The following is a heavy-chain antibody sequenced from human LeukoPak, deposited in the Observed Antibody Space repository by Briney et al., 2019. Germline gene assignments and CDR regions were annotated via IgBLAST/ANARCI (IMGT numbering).Heavy chain of an antibody. J-gene: IGHJ4*02. Sequence: QAGGSLRLSCAASGFTFSSYWMHWVRQAPGKGPVWVSHINGDGSVTGYADSVKGRFTISRDNARNTLYVQMNSLRAEDTAVYYCAKFGPVYYGSGSSPFDYWGQGTLVTVSS. D-gene: IGHD3-10*01. V-gene: IGHV3-74*01. CDR2: INGDGSVT. CDR1: GFTFSSYW. CDR3: AKFGPVYYGSGSSPFDY.